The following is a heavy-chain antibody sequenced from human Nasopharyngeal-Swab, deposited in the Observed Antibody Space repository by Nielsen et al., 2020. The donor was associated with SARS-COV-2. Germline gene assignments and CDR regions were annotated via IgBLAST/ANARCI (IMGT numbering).Heavy chain of an antibody. Sequence: GGSLRLSCAASGFTVSSNYMSWVRQAPGKGLAWVSVIYSGISTYYADSVKGRFTISRHNSKNTLYLQMNSLRAEDTAVYYCARGGFGWDMIVVPYWYFDLWGRGTLVTVSS. CDR1: GFTVSSNY. CDR3: ARGGFGWDMIVVPYWYFDL. J-gene: IGHJ2*01. D-gene: IGHD3-22*01. V-gene: IGHV3-53*04. CDR2: IYSGIST.